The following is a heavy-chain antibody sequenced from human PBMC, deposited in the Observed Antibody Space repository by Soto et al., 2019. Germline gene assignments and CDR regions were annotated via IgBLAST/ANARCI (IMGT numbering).Heavy chain of an antibody. CDR3: ALAYKNNWFQDTFDS. CDR2: IYWYDDK. V-gene: IGHV2-5*01. J-gene: IGHJ3*02. CDR1: GFSLSTSGLG. D-gene: IGHD1-1*01. Sequence: QITLKESGPTLVKPTQTLTLTCTFSGFSLSTSGLGVGWIRQPPGKALEWLGIIYWYDDKPYSPSLRSRFTINMVLSNEQASHTATSIGPVDTATYYSALAYKNNWFQDTFDSWGQGTMGTVSS.